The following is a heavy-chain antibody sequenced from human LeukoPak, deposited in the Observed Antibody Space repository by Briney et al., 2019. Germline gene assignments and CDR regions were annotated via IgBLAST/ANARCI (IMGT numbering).Heavy chain of an antibody. Sequence: GGSLRLSCAASGFTFSSYDMHWVRQATGKGLEWVSAIGTAGDTYYPGSVKGRFTISRENAKNSLYLQMNSLRAGDTAVYYCARGQWYGDLPTALFDIWGQGTMVTVSS. CDR1: GFTFSSYD. CDR2: IGTAGDT. D-gene: IGHD4-17*01. V-gene: IGHV3-13*01. CDR3: ARGQWYGDLPTALFDI. J-gene: IGHJ3*02.